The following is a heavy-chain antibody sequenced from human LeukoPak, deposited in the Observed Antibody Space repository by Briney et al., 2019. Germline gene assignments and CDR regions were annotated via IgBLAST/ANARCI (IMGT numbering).Heavy chain of an antibody. J-gene: IGHJ4*02. CDR2: IYPGXSDS. V-gene: IGHV5-51*01. CDR3: ARRQGCSNTACPPDS. CDR1: GXXXAXYX. Sequence: HGESLKISCRGSGXXXAXYXXXXVRXXXXXXXXXMXXIYPGXSDSRYSPSFQGLVTMSVDKSISTAYLQWSSLKASDTAMYYCARRQGCSNTACPPDSWGQGTLVTVSS. D-gene: IGHD2-2*01.